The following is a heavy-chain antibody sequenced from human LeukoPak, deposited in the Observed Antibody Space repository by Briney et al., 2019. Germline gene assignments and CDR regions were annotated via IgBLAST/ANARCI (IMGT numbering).Heavy chain of an antibody. CDR1: GFTFSLYS. CDR2: VSSEGRTT. D-gene: IGHD6-6*01. V-gene: IGHV3-64D*09. CDR3: VKARYFEY. Sequence: GGSLRLSCSVSGFTFSLYSLHWVRQAPGKGLEYVSSVSSEGRTTYYPDSVKGRFTISRDNSKNTLYLHMSSLRAEDTAVYYCVKARYFEYWGQGTLVTVSS. J-gene: IGHJ4*02.